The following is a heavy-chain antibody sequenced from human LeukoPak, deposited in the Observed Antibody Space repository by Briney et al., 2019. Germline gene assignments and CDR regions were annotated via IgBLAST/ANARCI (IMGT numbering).Heavy chain of an antibody. Sequence: PSETLSLTCTVSGGSISTYYWTWIRQPPGKGLEWIGYIYYSGTTNYNPSLKSRVTISVDTSKNQFSLKLSSVTAADTAVYYCARPPRIQPRGVSSVGYYYYMDVWGKGTTVTVSS. CDR3: ARPPRIQPRGVSSVGYYYYMDV. CDR2: IYYSGTT. D-gene: IGHD3-22*01. V-gene: IGHV4-59*12. J-gene: IGHJ6*03. CDR1: GGSISTYY.